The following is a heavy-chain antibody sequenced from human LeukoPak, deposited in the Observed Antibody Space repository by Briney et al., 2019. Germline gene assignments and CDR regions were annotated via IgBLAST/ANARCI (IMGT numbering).Heavy chain of an antibody. V-gene: IGHV3-23*01. J-gene: IGHJ4*02. CDR3: AKDPDGITGTTLKDY. D-gene: IGHD1-7*01. CDR1: GFTFSSYA. CDR2: ISGSGGST. Sequence: GGSLRLSCAASGFTFSSYAMSWVRQATGKGLEWVSAISGSGGSTYYADSVKGRFTISRDNSKNTLYLQMNSLRAEDTAVYYCAKDPDGITGTTLKDYWGQGTLVTVSS.